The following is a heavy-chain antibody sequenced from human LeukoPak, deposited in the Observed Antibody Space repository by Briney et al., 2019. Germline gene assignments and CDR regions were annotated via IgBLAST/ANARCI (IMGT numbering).Heavy chain of an antibody. D-gene: IGHD6-19*01. Sequence: KPGGSLRLSCAASGFTFSSYSMNWVRQAPGKWLEWVSSISSSSSYIYYADSVKGRFTISRDNAKNSLYLQMNSLRAEDTAVYYCARDGPGSGWYGDYFDYWGQGTLVTVSS. CDR3: ARDGPGSGWYGDYFDY. V-gene: IGHV3-21*01. CDR1: GFTFSSYS. J-gene: IGHJ4*02. CDR2: ISSSSSYI.